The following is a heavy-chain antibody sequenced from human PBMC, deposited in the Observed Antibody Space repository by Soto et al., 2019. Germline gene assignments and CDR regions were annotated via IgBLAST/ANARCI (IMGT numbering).Heavy chain of an antibody. CDR1: GGSISSSNW. CDR3: ARDYMVRGVMRWFDP. V-gene: IGHV4-4*02. Sequence: QVQLQESGPGLVKPSGTLSLTCAVSGGSISSSNWWSWVRQPPGKGLEWIGEIYHSGSTNYNPSLKSRVTISVDKSKNQCSLKRSSVTAADTALYYRARDYMVRGVMRWFDPWGQGTLVTVSS. CDR2: IYHSGST. J-gene: IGHJ5*02. D-gene: IGHD3-10*01.